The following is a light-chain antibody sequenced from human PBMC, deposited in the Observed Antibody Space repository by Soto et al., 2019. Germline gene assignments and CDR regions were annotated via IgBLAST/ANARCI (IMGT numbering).Light chain of an antibody. V-gene: IGLV2-23*02. J-gene: IGLJ2*01. Sequence: QSALTQPASVSGSPGQSITISCTGTSSYVGSDKLVSWFQQHPGKAPKLMIYEVNKRPSGVSNRFSGSKSGNTASLTISGLQAEDEADYYCSSARSYIHVVFGGGTKVTVL. CDR2: EVN. CDR3: SSARSYIHVV. CDR1: SSYVGSDKL.